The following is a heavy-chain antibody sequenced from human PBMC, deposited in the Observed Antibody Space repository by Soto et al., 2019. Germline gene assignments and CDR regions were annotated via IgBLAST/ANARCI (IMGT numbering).Heavy chain of an antibody. Sequence: ASVKVSCKASGYTFASYDINWGRQATGQGLEWTGWMNPNSGNTGYAQKFQGRVTMTRNTSISTVYMELSSLRSEDTAVYYCARRLYCISTSCFLYYYYGIDVWGQ. D-gene: IGHD2-2*01. J-gene: IGHJ6*02. CDR1: GYTFASYD. V-gene: IGHV1-8*01. CDR2: MNPNSGNT. CDR3: ARRLYCISTSCFLYYYYGIDV.